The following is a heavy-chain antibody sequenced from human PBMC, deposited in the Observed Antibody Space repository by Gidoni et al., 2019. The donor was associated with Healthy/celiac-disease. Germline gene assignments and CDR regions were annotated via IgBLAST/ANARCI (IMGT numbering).Heavy chain of an antibody. CDR3: ARGGCSSTSCSPHDAFDI. D-gene: IGHD2-2*01. V-gene: IGHV3-53*01. CDR1: GFTVSSNY. J-gene: IGHJ3*02. Sequence: EVQLVESGGGLIQPGGSLRLSCAASGFTVSSNYMSLVRQAPGKGLEWVSVSYSGGSTYYADSVKGRFTISRDNSKNTLYLQMNSLRAEDTAVYYCARGGCSSTSCSPHDAFDIWGQGTMVTVSS. CDR2: SYSGGST.